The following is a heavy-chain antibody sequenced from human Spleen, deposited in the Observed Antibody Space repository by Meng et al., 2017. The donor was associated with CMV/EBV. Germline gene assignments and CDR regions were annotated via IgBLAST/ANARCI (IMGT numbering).Heavy chain of an antibody. Sequence: QVPRGEAGAGVKNAGASVKVSCKASGYTFTSYYMHWVRQAPGQGLEWMGIINPSGGSTSYAQKFQGRVTMTRDTSISTAYMELSRLRSDDTAVYYCARGGYSSSWYAEYFQHWGQGTLVTVSS. D-gene: IGHD6-13*01. CDR3: ARGGYSSSWYAEYFQH. J-gene: IGHJ1*01. V-gene: IGHV1-46*01. CDR2: INPSGGST. CDR1: GYTFTSYY.